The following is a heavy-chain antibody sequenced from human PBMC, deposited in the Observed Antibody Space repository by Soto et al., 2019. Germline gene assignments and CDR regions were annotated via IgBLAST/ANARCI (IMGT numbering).Heavy chain of an antibody. CDR1: GYTFTSYY. CDR3: ARAKRVYSSSSRYFDY. J-gene: IGHJ4*02. D-gene: IGHD6-6*01. Sequence: QVQLVQSGAEVKKPGASVKVSCQASGYTFTSYYMHWVRQAPGQGLEWMGIINPSGGSTSYGQKCQGRVTMARDTSTSTVYMELSSLRSEDTAVYYCARAKRVYSSSSRYFDYWGQGTLVTVSS. V-gene: IGHV1-46*01. CDR2: INPSGGST.